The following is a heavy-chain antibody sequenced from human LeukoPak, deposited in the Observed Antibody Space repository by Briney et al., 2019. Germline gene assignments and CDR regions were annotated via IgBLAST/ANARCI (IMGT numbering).Heavy chain of an antibody. CDR3: ARGEVHSGSYVRSDWYFDL. CDR1: GGTFSSYA. J-gene: IGHJ2*01. Sequence: SSVKVSCKASGGTFSSYAISWVRQAPGQGLEWMGGIIPIFGTANYAQKFQGRVTITTDESTSTAYKELSSLRSEDTAVYYCARGEVHSGSYVRSDWYFDLWGRGTLVTVSS. V-gene: IGHV1-69*05. D-gene: IGHD1-26*01. CDR2: IIPIFGTA.